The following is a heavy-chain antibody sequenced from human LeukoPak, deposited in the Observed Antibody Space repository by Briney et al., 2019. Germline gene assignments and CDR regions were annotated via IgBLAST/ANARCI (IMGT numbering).Heavy chain of an antibody. V-gene: IGHV1-2*02. Sequence: AGSVKVSCKASGYTFTSYGISWVRQAPGQGLEWMGWINPNSGGTNYAQKFQGRVTMTRDTSISTAYMELSRLRSDDTAVYYCARGGWVRGVITRNGLDYWGQGTLVTVSS. D-gene: IGHD3-10*01. CDR3: ARGGWVRGVITRNGLDY. J-gene: IGHJ4*02. CDR1: GYTFTSYG. CDR2: INPNSGGT.